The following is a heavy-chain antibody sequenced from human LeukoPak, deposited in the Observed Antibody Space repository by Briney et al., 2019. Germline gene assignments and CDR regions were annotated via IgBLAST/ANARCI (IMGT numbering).Heavy chain of an antibody. J-gene: IGHJ4*02. CDR2: IDSDKGNT. D-gene: IGHD6-19*01. CDR3: ARGYSNGWYHDY. V-gene: IGHV1-3*03. Sequence: ASVKVSCKASGYSFTRNAIHWVRQAPGQRLEWMGWIDSDKGNTKCSQEFQGRVTFTRDTSASTVYMELSSLRSEDMAIYYCARGYSNGWYHDYWGQGTPVIVSS. CDR1: GYSFTRNA.